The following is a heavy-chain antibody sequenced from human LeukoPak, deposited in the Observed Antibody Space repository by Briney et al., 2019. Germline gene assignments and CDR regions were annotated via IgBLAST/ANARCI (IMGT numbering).Heavy chain of an antibody. CDR1: GGSFSGYY. D-gene: IGHD7-27*01. CDR2: INHSGST. CDR3: ARGLNWGSPYFDY. J-gene: IGHJ4*02. Sequence: PETLSLTCAVYGGSFSGYYWSWIRQPPGKGLEWIGEINHSGSTNYNPSLKSRVTISVDTSKNQFSLKLSSVTAADTAVYYCARGLNWGSPYFDYWGQGTLVTVSS. V-gene: IGHV4-34*01.